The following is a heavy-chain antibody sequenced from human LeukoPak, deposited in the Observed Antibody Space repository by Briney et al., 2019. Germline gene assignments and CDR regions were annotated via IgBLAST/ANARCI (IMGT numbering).Heavy chain of an antibody. CDR2: ISSSGDYI. CDR3: AKPHTLSVVRGVPSDD. Sequence: PGGSLRLSCAASGFTFSAYSLKWVRQAPGKGLEWVSSISSSGDYIYYADSVKGQFTISRDNAKNSLFLQMNSLRAEYTAVYYSAKPHTLSVVRGVPSDDWGQGTLVIVSS. CDR1: GFTFSAYS. V-gene: IGHV3-21*01. J-gene: IGHJ4*02. D-gene: IGHD3-10*01.